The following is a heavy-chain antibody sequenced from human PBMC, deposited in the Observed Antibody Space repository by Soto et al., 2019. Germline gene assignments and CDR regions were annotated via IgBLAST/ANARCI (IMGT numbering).Heavy chain of an antibody. D-gene: IGHD4-17*01. CDR2: IYYSVIT. V-gene: IGHV4-59*01. Sequence: SETLSLTGTVSCGSISSYYWSWIRQPPGNGLYCIGYIYYSVITNXXPSLKSRXXISVDTSKNHXSLKLXPVTAAYTAVYYCARRYGASFDYWRQGTLVTVSS. CDR3: ARRYGASFDY. CDR1: CGSISSYY. J-gene: IGHJ4*02.